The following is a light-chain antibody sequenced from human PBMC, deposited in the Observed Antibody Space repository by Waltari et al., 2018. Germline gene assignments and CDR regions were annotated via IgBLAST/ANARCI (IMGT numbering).Light chain of an antibody. Sequence: QSVLTQPPSASGTPGQRVTISCSGSSSNIGSNTVNWYQQLPGTAPKLLIYSNNQRPSGVPDRXSGSKSGTSASLAISGLQSEDEADYYCAAWDDSLNGWVFGGGTKLTVL. CDR2: SNN. J-gene: IGLJ3*02. V-gene: IGLV1-44*01. CDR3: AAWDDSLNGWV. CDR1: SSNIGSNT.